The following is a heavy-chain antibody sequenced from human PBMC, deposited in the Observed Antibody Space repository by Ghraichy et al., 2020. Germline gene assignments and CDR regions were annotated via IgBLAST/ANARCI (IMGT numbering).Heavy chain of an antibody. V-gene: IGHV4-39*01. CDR3: ARRWGGLWFGDLSPFDP. Sequence: SETLSLTCTVPGGSISSSSYYWGWIRQPPGKGLEWIGSIYYSGSTYYNPSLKSRVTISVATSKNQFSLKLSSVTAADTAVYYCARRWGGLWFGDLSPFDPGGQGTRVTVSS. CDR2: IYYSGST. CDR1: GGSISSSSYY. D-gene: IGHD3-10*01. J-gene: IGHJ5*02.